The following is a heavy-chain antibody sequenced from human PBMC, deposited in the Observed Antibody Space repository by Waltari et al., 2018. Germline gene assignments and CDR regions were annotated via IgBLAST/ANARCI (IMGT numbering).Heavy chain of an antibody. Sequence: QVQLQESGPGLVKPSQTLSLTCTVSGGSISSGSYYWSWIRQPAGKGLEWIGRIYTSGSTNYNPSLKSRVTISVDTSKNQFSLKLSSVTAADTAVYYCARSLEREADFDDYWGQGTLVTVSS. CDR1: GGSISSGSYY. V-gene: IGHV4-61*02. CDR3: ARSLEREADFDDY. CDR2: IYTSGST. J-gene: IGHJ4*02. D-gene: IGHD3-9*01.